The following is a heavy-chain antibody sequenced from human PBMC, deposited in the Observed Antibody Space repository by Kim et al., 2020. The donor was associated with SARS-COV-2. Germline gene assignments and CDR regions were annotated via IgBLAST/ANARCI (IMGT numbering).Heavy chain of an antibody. Sequence: NYNPPLKSRVTISVDTSKNQFSLKLSSVTAAETAVYYCARAGIAATWFDPWGQGTLVTVSS. V-gene: IGHV4-34*01. J-gene: IGHJ5*02. CDR3: ARAGIAATWFDP. D-gene: IGHD6-13*01.